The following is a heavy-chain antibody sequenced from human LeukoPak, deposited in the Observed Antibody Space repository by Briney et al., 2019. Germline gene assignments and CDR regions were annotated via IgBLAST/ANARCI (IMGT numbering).Heavy chain of an antibody. CDR3: ARDLGLRGVTNWFDP. CDR2: IDPSSGST. CDR1: GYTFTSYG. J-gene: IGHJ5*02. V-gene: IGHV1-46*01. D-gene: IGHD3-10*01. Sequence: ASVKVSCRASGYTFTSYGISWVRQAPGQGLEWMGMIDPSSGSTGYAQKFQGRVTMTRDTSTSTVYMELSSLGSEDTATYYCARDLGLRGVTNWFDPWGQGTLITVSS.